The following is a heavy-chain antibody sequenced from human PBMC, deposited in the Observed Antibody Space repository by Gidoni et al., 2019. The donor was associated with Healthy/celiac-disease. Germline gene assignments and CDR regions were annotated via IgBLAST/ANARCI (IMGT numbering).Heavy chain of an antibody. Sequence: EVQLVESGGGLVKPGGYLRLSCADSGFTFSSYSMKWVRQAPGKGLGWVSSISSSSIYIYYADSVKGRFTISRDNAKNSLYLQMNSLSGEGTAVYYCARAGAYRGGDCYYYYYGMDVWGQGPTVTVSS. CDR2: ISSSSIYI. V-gene: IGHV3-21*01. D-gene: IGHD2-21*01. J-gene: IGHJ6*02. CDR1: GFTFSSYS. CDR3: ARAGAYRGGDCYYYYYGMDV.